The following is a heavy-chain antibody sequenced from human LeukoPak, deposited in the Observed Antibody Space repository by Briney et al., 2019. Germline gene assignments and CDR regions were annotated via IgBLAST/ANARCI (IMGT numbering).Heavy chain of an antibody. CDR3: VGFYWYDSTGPAH. CDR1: GDSVSSNSAA. D-gene: IGHD3-22*01. Sequence: SQTLSLTCAISGDSVSSNSAAWNWIRQSPSRGLEWLGRTYYRSKWYNDYAVSVKSRITLNPDTSKNQFSLQLNSVTPEDTAVYYCVGFYWYDSTGPAHWGQGTLVTVSS. CDR2: TYYRSKWYN. V-gene: IGHV6-1*01. J-gene: IGHJ4*02.